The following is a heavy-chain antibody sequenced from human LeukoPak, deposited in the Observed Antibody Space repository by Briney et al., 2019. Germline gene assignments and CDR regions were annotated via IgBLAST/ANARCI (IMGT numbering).Heavy chain of an antibody. J-gene: IGHJ6*02. V-gene: IGHV4-39*01. Sequence: SEPLSLTCTVSGGSMRSSSYYWGWIRQPPGKGLEWFGSIYHSGSPYYNPSLKSRVTISLDPSKNQFSHMLSSGTAADWAVYYCASPKDYYYYGMDVWGQGTMVTVSS. CDR2: IYHSGSP. CDR1: GGSMRSSSYY. CDR3: ASPKDYYYYGMDV.